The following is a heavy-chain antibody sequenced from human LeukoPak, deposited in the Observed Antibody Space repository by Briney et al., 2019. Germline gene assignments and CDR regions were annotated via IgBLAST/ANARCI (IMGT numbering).Heavy chain of an antibody. V-gene: IGHV3-7*01. D-gene: IGHD1-26*01. CDR1: GFPFNVQT. CDR2: LREDGTEI. J-gene: IGHJ4*02. Sequence: GGSLRLSCTGSGFPFNVQTMSWVRQAPGKGLDWVASLREDGTEIYDADSVKGRFTISRDNPKNSLYLQMNSLRADDTAVYYCAKGGATRGRFEKWGQGTRVTVSS. CDR3: AKGGATRGRFEK.